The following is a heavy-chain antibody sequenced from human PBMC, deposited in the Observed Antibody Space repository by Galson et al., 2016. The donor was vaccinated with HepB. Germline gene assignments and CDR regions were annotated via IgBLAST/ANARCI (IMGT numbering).Heavy chain of an antibody. D-gene: IGHD6-6*01. CDR3: ARVLPYGSSSFIDY. J-gene: IGHJ4*02. V-gene: IGHV2-5*02. Sequence: PALVKPTQTLTLTCTFSGFSLTSYAEGVGWIRQPPGKALEWLALIYWDDDKRYSPSLKNRFTITQDTSKNQVVLTLTNMDPMDTATYYCARVLPYGSSSFIDYWGQGTLVTVSS. CDR1: GFSLTSYAEG. CDR2: IYWDDDK.